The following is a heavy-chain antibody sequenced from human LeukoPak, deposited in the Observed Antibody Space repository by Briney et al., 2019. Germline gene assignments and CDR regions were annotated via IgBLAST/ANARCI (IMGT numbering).Heavy chain of an antibody. D-gene: IGHD3-16*01. Sequence: PSETLSFTCDVSGGSISSGLYSWSWIRQPLGKGLEWIGYIYHTGGTHYNPSLKSRVTISVDTSKNQFSLKLTSVTAADTAVYYCAPQRGGLTRFDYWGQGTLVTVSS. J-gene: IGHJ4*02. CDR2: IYHTGGT. CDR1: GGSISSGLYS. V-gene: IGHV4-30-2*01. CDR3: APQRGGLTRFDY.